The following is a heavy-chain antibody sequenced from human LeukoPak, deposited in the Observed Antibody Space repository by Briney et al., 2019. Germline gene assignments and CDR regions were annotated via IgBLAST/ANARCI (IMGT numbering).Heavy chain of an antibody. V-gene: IGHV4-34*01. D-gene: IGHD6-13*01. Sequence: PSETLSLTCAVYGGSFSGYYWGWIRQPPGKGLEWIGEINHSGSTNYNPSLKSRVTISVDTSKNQFSLKLSSVTAADTAVYYCASPIAAAGTSNGAFDIWGQGTMVTVSS. CDR3: ASPIAAAGTSNGAFDI. CDR1: GGSFSGYY. J-gene: IGHJ3*02. CDR2: INHSGST.